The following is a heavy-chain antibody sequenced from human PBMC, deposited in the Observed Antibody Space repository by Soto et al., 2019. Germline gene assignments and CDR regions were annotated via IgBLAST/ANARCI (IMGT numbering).Heavy chain of an antibody. J-gene: IGHJ4*02. CDR2: INAGNGNT. CDR3: ARGGYSSGWYIDY. D-gene: IGHD6-19*01. V-gene: IGHV1-3*01. CDR1: GYTFTTYG. Sequence: ASVKVSCKASGYTFTTYGIHWVRQAPGQRLEWMGWINAGNGNTKYSQKFQGRVTITGDTSASAAYMELSSLGSEDTAVYYCARGGYSSGWYIDYWGQGTLVTVSS.